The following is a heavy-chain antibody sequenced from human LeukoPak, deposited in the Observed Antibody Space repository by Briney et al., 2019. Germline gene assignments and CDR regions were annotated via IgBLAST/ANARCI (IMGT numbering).Heavy chain of an antibody. CDR2: IYYTGST. J-gene: IGHJ4*02. CDR3: ARQRAYSSSAPFDY. Sequence: SETLSLTCSVSGGTISSLYWSWVRQPPGKGLEWIGYIYYTGSTNYHPSLKSRVTMFVDMSTNQFSLRLSSLTAADTAVYYCARQRAYSSSAPFDYWGQGTLVTVSS. D-gene: IGHD6-6*01. V-gene: IGHV4-59*08. CDR1: GGTISSLY.